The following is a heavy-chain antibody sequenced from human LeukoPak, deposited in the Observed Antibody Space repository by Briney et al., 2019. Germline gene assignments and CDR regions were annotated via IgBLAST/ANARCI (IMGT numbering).Heavy chain of an antibody. V-gene: IGHV3-30*04. CDR2: ISYDGSNK. J-gene: IGHJ6*03. Sequence: PGGSLRLSCAASGFTFSSYAMHWVRQAPGKGLEWVAVISYDGSNKYYADSVKGRFTISRDNSKNTLSLQMNSLRAEDTAVYYCAKVGYLPHDYYYYYMDVWGKGTTVTISS. CDR3: AKVGYLPHDYYYYYMDV. CDR1: GFTFSSYA. D-gene: IGHD2-15*01.